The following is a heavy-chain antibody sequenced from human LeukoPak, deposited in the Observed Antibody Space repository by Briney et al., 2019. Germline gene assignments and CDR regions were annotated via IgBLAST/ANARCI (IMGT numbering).Heavy chain of an antibody. Sequence: GGSLRLSCAPSGFIFSTYSMNWVRQAPGKGLEWVSYIGSTGDYIFYADSVKGRFTISRDNAKNSLYLQLNNLRVEDTAVYYCARGEGLAARRPQQVFYHMDVWGKGTTVFVSS. V-gene: IGHV3-21*01. CDR3: ARGEGLAARRPQQVFYHMDV. D-gene: IGHD6-13*01. CDR1: GFIFSTYS. J-gene: IGHJ6*03. CDR2: IGSTGDYI.